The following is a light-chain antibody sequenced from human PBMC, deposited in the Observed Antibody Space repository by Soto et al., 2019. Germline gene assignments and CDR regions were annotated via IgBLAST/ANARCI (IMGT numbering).Light chain of an antibody. V-gene: IGKV3-11*01. CDR3: QQRYNGLT. CDR1: QSVTKY. CDR2: DTS. Sequence: EIMLTQSPATLSLSPGERATLSCRASQSVTKYLAWYQQKPGQAPRLLIYDTSNRATGIPARFSGSGSGTDFTLTINSLESEDSGIYYCQQRYNGLTFGGGTKVEIK. J-gene: IGKJ4*01.